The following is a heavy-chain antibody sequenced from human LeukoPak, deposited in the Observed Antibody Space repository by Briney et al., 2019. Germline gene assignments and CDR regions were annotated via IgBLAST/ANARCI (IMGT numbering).Heavy chain of an antibody. V-gene: IGHV3-53*01. Sequence: GGSLTLSCAASGFTVSSNYMSWVRQAPGQGLEWVSVIYSGGSTFYADSVTGRFTISRDNSKNTLYLQMNSLRAEDTAVYYCASGTTMVQGVIFAYWGQGTLVTVSS. D-gene: IGHD3-10*01. J-gene: IGHJ4*02. CDR3: ASGTTMVQGVIFAY. CDR1: GFTVSSNY. CDR2: IYSGGST.